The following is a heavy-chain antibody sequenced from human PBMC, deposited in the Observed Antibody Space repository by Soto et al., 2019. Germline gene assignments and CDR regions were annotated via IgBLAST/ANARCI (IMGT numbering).Heavy chain of an antibody. CDR2: ISESSSNT. J-gene: IGHJ5*01. CDR3: EKKPNGFDS. CDR1: GLTFSRHA. V-gene: IGHV3-23*01. Sequence: EVQLLESGGGLVQPGGSLRLSCAASGLTFSRHAMAWVRQAPGKGLEWLSSISESSSNTYYADSVKGRFTISKDNSKNMLYLQMNSLIDEDTAVYYCEKKPNGFDSWGQGTLVTVSS.